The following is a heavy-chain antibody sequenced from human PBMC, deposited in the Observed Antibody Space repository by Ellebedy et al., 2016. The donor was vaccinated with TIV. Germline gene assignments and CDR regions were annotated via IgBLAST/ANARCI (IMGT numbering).Heavy chain of an antibody. Sequence: AASVKVSCKASGYTFTGHFIHWARQAPGQGLEWMGWINPYSGGTKYAQKFQGRVTMTRDTSISTAYMEVTRLISDDTAVYYCARAGLTTWYIDFDYWGQGTLVTVSS. V-gene: IGHV1-2*02. CDR2: INPYSGGT. CDR3: ARAGLTTWYIDFDY. J-gene: IGHJ4*02. D-gene: IGHD6-13*01. CDR1: GYTFTGHF.